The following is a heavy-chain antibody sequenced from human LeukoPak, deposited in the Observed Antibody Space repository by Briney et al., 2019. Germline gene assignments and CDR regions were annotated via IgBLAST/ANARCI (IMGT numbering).Heavy chain of an antibody. V-gene: IGHV3-21*04. CDR2: VGIDSGNT. D-gene: IGHD6-6*01. J-gene: IGHJ5*02. Sequence: GGSLRLSCAASGFTFSSYAMSWVRQAPGKGLEWISYVGIDSGNTKYADSVKGRFTISRDNAKNSLYLQMNSLRAEDTAAYYCARDRGSSSSMYNWFDPWGQGTLVTVSS. CDR1: GFTFSSYA. CDR3: ARDRGSSSSMYNWFDP.